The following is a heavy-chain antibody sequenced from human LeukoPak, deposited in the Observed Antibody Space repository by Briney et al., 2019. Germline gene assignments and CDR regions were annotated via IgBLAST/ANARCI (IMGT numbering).Heavy chain of an antibody. Sequence: GGSLRLSCAASGFTFSDYYMSWIRQAPGKGLVWVSYISSSSSYTNYADSVRGRFTISRDNAKNSLYLQMNSLRAEDTAVYYCARDLGSGYSGYVPFDYWGQGTLVTVSS. CDR2: ISSSSSYT. J-gene: IGHJ4*02. D-gene: IGHD5-12*01. CDR1: GFTFSDYY. CDR3: ARDLGSGYSGYVPFDY. V-gene: IGHV3-11*06.